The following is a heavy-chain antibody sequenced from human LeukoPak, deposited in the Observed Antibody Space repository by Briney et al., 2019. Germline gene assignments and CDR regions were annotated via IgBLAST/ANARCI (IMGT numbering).Heavy chain of an antibody. V-gene: IGHV3-64*01. D-gene: IGHD3-10*01. J-gene: IGHJ4*02. CDR3: ARGEYYYGSGVDY. CDR2: ISSNGDST. CDR1: GFTFSSYA. Sequence: GGSLRLSCAASGFTFSSYAMHWVRQAPGKGLEYVSAISSNGDSTYYANSVKGRFTISRDNSKNTLYLQMGSLRAEDTAVYYCARGEYYYGSGVDYWGQGTLVTVSS.